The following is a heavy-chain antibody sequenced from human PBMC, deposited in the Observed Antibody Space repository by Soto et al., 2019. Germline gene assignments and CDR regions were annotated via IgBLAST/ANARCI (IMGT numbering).Heavy chain of an antibody. CDR1: GGSFSGYY. CDR2: INHSGST. CDR3: ARGTGGSGYLDY. Sequence: QVQLQQWGAGLLKPSETLSLTCAVYGGSFSGYYRSWIRQPPGKGLEWIGEINHSGSTNYNPSLKSRVTISVDTSKNQFSLKLSSVTAADTAVYYCARGTGGSGYLDYWGQGTLVTVSS. J-gene: IGHJ4*02. D-gene: IGHD3-16*01. V-gene: IGHV4-34*01.